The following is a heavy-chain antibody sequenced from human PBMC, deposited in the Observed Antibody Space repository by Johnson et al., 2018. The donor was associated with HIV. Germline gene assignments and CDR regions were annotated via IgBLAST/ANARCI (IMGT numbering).Heavy chain of an antibody. CDR1: GFTFSSYD. V-gene: IGHV3-13*01. Sequence: VQLVESGGGLVQPGGSLRLSCAASGFTFSSYDMHWVRQATGKGLEWVSAIGTAGGTYSPGSVKGRFTISRENAKNSLYLQMNSLRAGDTAVYYCARGGRGHDAFDIWCQGTMVTVSS. J-gene: IGHJ3*02. CDR3: ARGGRGHDAFDI. CDR2: IGTAGGT.